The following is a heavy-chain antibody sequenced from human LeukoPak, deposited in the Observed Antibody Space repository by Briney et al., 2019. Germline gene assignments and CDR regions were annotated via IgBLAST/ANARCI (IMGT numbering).Heavy chain of an antibody. CDR2: ICTSGST. V-gene: IGHV4-4*07. D-gene: IGHD4-17*01. CDR3: ATYGDYVSDY. Sequence: PSETLSLTCTVSGGSISSYYWSWIRQPAGKGLEWIGRICTSGSTNYNPSLKSRVTMSVDTSKNQFSLELISVTAADTAVYYCATYGDYVSDYWGQGTLVTVSS. CDR1: GGSISSYY. J-gene: IGHJ4*02.